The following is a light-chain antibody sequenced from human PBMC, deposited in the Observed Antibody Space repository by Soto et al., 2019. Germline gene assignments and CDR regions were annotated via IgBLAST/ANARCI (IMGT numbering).Light chain of an antibody. CDR3: SSYTTSSTGV. J-gene: IGLJ1*01. CDR2: EVT. Sequence: QSVLTQPAPLFGSPGQSITISCTGTIIDVGGYNFVSWYQQLPGKAPKLMIYEVTSRPSGVSNRFSGSKSGNTASLTISGLQPEDEADYYCSSYTTSSTGVFGTGTKVTVL. V-gene: IGLV2-14*03. CDR1: IIDVGGYNF.